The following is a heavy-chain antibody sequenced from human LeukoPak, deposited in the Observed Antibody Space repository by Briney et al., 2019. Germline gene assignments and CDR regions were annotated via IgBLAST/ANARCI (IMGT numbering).Heavy chain of an antibody. V-gene: IGHV3-21*01. Sequence: GGSLRLSCAASGFTFSSYSMNWVRQAPGKGLEWVSSISSSSSYIYYADSVKGRFTISRDNAKNSLYLQMNSLRAEDTAVYYCVRDPSTVTTVAFDIWGQGTMVTVSS. CDR3: VRDPSTVTTVAFDI. CDR1: GFTFSSYS. CDR2: ISSSSSYI. D-gene: IGHD4-17*01. J-gene: IGHJ3*02.